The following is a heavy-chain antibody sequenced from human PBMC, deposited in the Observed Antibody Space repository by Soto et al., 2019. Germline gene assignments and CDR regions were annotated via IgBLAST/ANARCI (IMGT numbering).Heavy chain of an antibody. D-gene: IGHD2-2*01. V-gene: IGHV5-51*01. CDR2: IYPGDSDI. Sequence: PGESLKISCKGSGYIFSNYCIAWVRQMPGKGLEWMGSIYPGDSDIKYSPSFQGQVTISADKSINTAYLQWSSLEASDTAIYYCATQPWGLVLTAAPPNAFDIWGQGTMVTVSS. CDR1: GYIFSNYC. J-gene: IGHJ3*02. CDR3: ATQPWGLVLTAAPPNAFDI.